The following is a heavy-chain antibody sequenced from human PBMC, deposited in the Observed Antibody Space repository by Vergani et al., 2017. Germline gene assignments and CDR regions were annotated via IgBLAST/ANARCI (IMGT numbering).Heavy chain of an antibody. D-gene: IGHD4-11*01. CDR3: ARVNTETNGHLYYYYYMDV. V-gene: IGHV4-34*01. J-gene: IGHJ6*03. Sequence: VQLQQWGGGLLTPSETLSLTCVVNGGSFTSYHWTWIRQSPGEGLEWVGDIDHTGRPDYNPSLKSRLTLSVAKSRNQFSLTLNSVTATDTAIYFCARVNTETNGHLYYYYYMDVWGQGTAVTVS. CDR1: GGSFTSYH. CDR2: IDHTGRP.